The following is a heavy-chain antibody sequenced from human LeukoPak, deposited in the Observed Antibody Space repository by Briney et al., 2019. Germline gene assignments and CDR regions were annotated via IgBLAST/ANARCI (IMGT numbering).Heavy chain of an antibody. D-gene: IGHD6-19*01. CDR3: ATPAGGSSGWYSWFDP. Sequence: GGSLRLSCAASGFTFSSYAMSWVRQAPGKGLEWVSAISGSGGSTYYADSVKGRFTISRDNSKNTLYLQMNSLRAEDTAVYYCATPAGGSSGWYSWFDPWGQGTLVTVSS. J-gene: IGHJ5*02. V-gene: IGHV3-23*01. CDR2: ISGSGGST. CDR1: GFTFSSYA.